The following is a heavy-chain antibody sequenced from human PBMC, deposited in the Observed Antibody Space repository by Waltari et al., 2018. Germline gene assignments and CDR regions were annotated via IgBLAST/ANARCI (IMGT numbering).Heavy chain of an antibody. J-gene: IGHJ4*02. CDR1: GFTLSSFW. V-gene: IGHV3-7*04. CDR3: QRGDY. Sequence: EVQLVESGGGLVQPGGSLRLSCAASGFTLSSFWMSWARQAPGKGLEWVANINQDGSETYYVDSVKGRFTISRDNAKNSVFLQMNSLRAEDTAVYYCQRGDYWGQGTLVTVSS. CDR2: INQDGSET.